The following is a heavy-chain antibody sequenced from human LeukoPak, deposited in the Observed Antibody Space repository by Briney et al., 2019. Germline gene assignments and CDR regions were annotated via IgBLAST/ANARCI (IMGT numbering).Heavy chain of an antibody. CDR2: IYTSGST. CDR1: GGSISSGSYY. V-gene: IGHV4-61*02. CDR3: AREAQYYYGSGSYYNASRWGLL. D-gene: IGHD3-10*01. Sequence: PSETLSLTCTVSGGSISSGSYYWSWIRQPAGKGLEWIGRIYTSGSTNYNPSLKSRVTISVDTSKNQFSLKLSSVTAADTAVYYCAREAQYYYGSGSYYNASRWGLLWGQGTLVTVSS. J-gene: IGHJ4*02.